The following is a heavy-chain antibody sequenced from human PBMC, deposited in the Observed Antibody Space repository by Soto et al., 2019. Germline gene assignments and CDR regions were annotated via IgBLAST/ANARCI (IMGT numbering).Heavy chain of an antibody. Sequence: ASVKVSCKASGGTFSSYAISWVRQAPGQGLERMGGIIPIFGTANYAQKFQGRVTITADESTSTAYIELSSLRSEDTAVYYCASISSSTRHTYYYYGMDVWGQGTTVTVSS. CDR2: IIPIFGTA. D-gene: IGHD2-2*01. V-gene: IGHV1-69*13. CDR1: GGTFSSYA. J-gene: IGHJ6*02. CDR3: ASISSSTRHTYYYYGMDV.